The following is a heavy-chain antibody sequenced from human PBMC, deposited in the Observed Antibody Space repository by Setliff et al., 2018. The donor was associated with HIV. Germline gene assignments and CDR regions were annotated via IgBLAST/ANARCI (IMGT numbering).Heavy chain of an antibody. Sequence: ASVKVSCKTSGYTFTSDYIHWVRQAPGQGLEWMGIINPAGNPTRYEQKFQGRITMTRDTSTSTVYMELSRLRSEDTAVYYCARVRYCSGGSCYGGEYWFDPWGQGTLVTVSS. CDR1: GYTFTSDY. V-gene: IGHV1-46*01. J-gene: IGHJ5*02. CDR2: INPAGNPT. CDR3: ARVRYCSGGSCYGGEYWFDP. D-gene: IGHD2-15*01.